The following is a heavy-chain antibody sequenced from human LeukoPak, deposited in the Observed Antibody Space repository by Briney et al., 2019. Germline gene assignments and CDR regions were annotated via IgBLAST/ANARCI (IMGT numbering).Heavy chain of an antibody. V-gene: IGHV3-23*01. D-gene: IGHD4-17*01. Sequence: GGTLRLSCAASGFTFSSHGMNWVRQAPGKGLEWVSAISGSGGDTYYADSVKGRFTISRDNSKNTLFLQMNSLRADDTAIYYCAKDYGDYEGALSRYWGQGTLVTVSS. CDR2: ISGSGGDT. J-gene: IGHJ4*02. CDR3: AKDYGDYEGALSRY. CDR1: GFTFSSHG.